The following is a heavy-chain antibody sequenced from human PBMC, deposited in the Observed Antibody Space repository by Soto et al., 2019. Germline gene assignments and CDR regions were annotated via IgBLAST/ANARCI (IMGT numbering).Heavy chain of an antibody. D-gene: IGHD4-4*01. CDR3: AKAPYSNYGMNWFDP. J-gene: IGHJ5*02. Sequence: GGSLRLSCAASGFTFSSYAMSWVRQAPGKGLEWVSAISGSGGSTYYADSVKGRFTISRDNSKNTLYLQMNSLRAEDTAVYYCAKAPYSNYGMNWFDPWGQGTLVTVSS. CDR1: GFTFSSYA. V-gene: IGHV3-23*01. CDR2: ISGSGGST.